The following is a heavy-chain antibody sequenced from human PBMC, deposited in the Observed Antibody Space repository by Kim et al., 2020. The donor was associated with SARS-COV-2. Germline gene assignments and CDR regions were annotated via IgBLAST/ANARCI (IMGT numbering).Heavy chain of an antibody. CDR3: AKDPPVIVVTYVGMDV. D-gene: IGHD2-2*01. J-gene: IGHJ6*02. Sequence: SVKSRFTISRDNAKNTLYLQMNSLRADDTAVYYCAKDPPVIVVTYVGMDVLGQGTTVTVSS. V-gene: IGHV3-23*01.